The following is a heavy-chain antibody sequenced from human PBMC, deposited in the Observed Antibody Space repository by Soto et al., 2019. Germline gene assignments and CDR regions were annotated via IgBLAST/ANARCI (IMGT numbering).Heavy chain of an antibody. CDR3: ARHGYYYDSSGYSQYYFDY. Sequence: SETLCLTCTVSGGSISSYYWSWIRQPPGKGLEWIGYIYYSGSTNYNPSLKSRVTISVDTYKNQFSLKLSSVTAADTAVYYCARHGYYYDSSGYSQYYFDYWGQGTLVTVSS. J-gene: IGHJ4*02. CDR1: GGSISSYY. V-gene: IGHV4-59*01. CDR2: IYYSGST. D-gene: IGHD3-22*01.